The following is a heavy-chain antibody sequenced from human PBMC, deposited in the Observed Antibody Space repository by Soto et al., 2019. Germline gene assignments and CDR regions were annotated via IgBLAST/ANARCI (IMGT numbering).Heavy chain of an antibody. CDR1: GGTFSRHA. CDR2: IIPIFGTA. V-gene: IGHV1-69*13. D-gene: IGHD1-26*01. Sequence: SVKVSCKASGGTFSRHAITWVRQAPGQGLEWMGGIIPIFGTANYAQKFQGRVTITADESTSTAYMELSSLRSEDTAVYYCAREQWEVQLRLAGLTWFDPWGQGTPVTVSS. J-gene: IGHJ5*02. CDR3: AREQWEVQLRLAGLTWFDP.